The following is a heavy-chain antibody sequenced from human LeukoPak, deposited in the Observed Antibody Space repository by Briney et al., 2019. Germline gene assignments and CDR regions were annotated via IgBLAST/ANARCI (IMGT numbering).Heavy chain of an antibody. V-gene: IGHV4-59*01. CDR1: GGSISNYY. Sequence: PSETLSLTCSVSGGSISNYYWSWIRQPPGKGLEWIGYIYYSGSTNYNPSLRSRVTISVDTSKNQFSLKLSSVTAADTAVYYCARDLGYSGNYGAFDIWGQGTMVTVSS. CDR3: ARDLGYSGNYGAFDI. CDR2: IYYSGST. D-gene: IGHD1-26*01. J-gene: IGHJ3*02.